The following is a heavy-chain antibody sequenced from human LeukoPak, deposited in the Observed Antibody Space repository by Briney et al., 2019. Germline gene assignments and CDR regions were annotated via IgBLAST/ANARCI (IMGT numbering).Heavy chain of an antibody. J-gene: IGHJ4*02. CDR3: ARGTWNPALLDS. Sequence: GGSLRLSCVVTGFNVSNTYMSWVRQAPGKGLEWVSVFYSGGRTYYADSVKGRFTMSRDNSKNTLYFQMNSLTAEDTAVYFCARGTWNPALLDSWGQGTLVTVSS. CDR2: FYSGGRT. V-gene: IGHV3-53*01. D-gene: IGHD1-1*01. CDR1: GFNVSNTY.